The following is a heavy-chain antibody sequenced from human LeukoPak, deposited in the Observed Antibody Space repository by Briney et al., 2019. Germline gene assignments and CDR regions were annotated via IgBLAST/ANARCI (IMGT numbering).Heavy chain of an antibody. V-gene: IGHV1-69*06. J-gene: IGHJ6*04. Sequence: GASVKVSCKASGGTFSSYAISWVRQAPGQGLEWMGGIIPIFGTANYAQKFQGRVTITADKYTSTAYMELSSLRSEDTAVYYCARVAISRSELPTQYYYYYGMDVWGKGTTVTVSS. D-gene: IGHD3-10*01. CDR3: ARVAISRSELPTQYYYYYGMDV. CDR1: GGTFSSYA. CDR2: IIPIFGTA.